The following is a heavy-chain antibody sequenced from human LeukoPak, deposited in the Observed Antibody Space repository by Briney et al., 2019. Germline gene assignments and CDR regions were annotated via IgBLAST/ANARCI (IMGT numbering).Heavy chain of an antibody. Sequence: VASVKVSCKASGGTFSSYAISWVRQAPGQGLEWMGGIIPIFGTANYAQKFQGRVTITADESTSAAYMELSSLRSEDTAVYYCAREKPNDAFDIWGQGTMATVSS. V-gene: IGHV1-69*01. CDR2: IIPIFGTA. J-gene: IGHJ3*02. CDR3: AREKPNDAFDI. CDR1: GGTFSSYA.